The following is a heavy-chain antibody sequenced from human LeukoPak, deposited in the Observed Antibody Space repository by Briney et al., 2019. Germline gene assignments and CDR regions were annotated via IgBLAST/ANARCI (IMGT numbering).Heavy chain of an antibody. J-gene: IGHJ4*02. CDR1: GFTFSSYE. CDR2: ISSSGSTI. CDR3: AKRGYCSSTSCPPWSVDY. D-gene: IGHD2-2*01. Sequence: PGGSLRLSCAASGFTFSSYEMNWVRQAPGKGLEWVSYISSSGSTIYYADSVKGRFTISRDNAKNSLSLQMNSLRAEDTAVYYCAKRGYCSSTSCPPWSVDYWGQGTLVTVSS. V-gene: IGHV3-48*03.